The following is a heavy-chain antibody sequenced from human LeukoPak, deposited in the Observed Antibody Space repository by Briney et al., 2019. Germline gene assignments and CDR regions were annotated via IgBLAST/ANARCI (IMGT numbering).Heavy chain of an antibody. V-gene: IGHV3-23*01. CDR2: ISGSGGST. D-gene: IGHD4-23*01. CDR3: AKDRGDYGGIFDY. J-gene: IGHJ4*02. CDR1: GFTFSSYA. Sequence: PRGSLRLSCAASGFTFSSYAMSSVRQAPGKGLEWVSLISGSGGSTYYADSVKGRFTISRDNSKNTLYLQMNSLRAEDTAVYYCAKDRGDYGGIFDYWGQGTLVTVSS.